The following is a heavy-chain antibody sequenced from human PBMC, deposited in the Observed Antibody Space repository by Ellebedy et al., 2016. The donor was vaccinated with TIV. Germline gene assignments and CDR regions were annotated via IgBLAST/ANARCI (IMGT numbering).Heavy chain of an antibody. CDR3: AREDRTAALHEAAAGTYFDY. J-gene: IGHJ4*02. V-gene: IGHV6-1*01. CDR2: TYYRSKWYI. CDR1: GDSVSSNSAA. D-gene: IGHD6-13*01. Sequence: SQTLSLTCVIPGDSVSSNSAAWNWIRQSPSRGLEWLGRTYYRSKWYIDSAVSVRSRITINPDTSKNQFSLQLNSVTPEDTAVYYCAREDRTAALHEAAAGTYFDYWGQGTLVTVSS.